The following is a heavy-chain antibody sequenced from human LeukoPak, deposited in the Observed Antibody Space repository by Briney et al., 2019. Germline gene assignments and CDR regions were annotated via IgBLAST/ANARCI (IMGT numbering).Heavy chain of an antibody. CDR3: AKDRGNWNSVFDY. D-gene: IGHD1-7*01. J-gene: IGHJ4*02. V-gene: IGHV3-23*01. CDR1: GFTFSSYA. Sequence: GGTLRLSCAASGFTFSSYAMSWVRQAPGKGLEWVSAISGSGGSTYYADSVKGRFTISRDNSKNTLYLQMNSLRAEDTAVYYCAKDRGNWNSVFDYWGQGTLVTVSS. CDR2: ISGSGGST.